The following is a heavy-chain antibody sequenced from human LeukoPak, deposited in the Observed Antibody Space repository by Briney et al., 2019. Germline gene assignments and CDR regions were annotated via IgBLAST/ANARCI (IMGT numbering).Heavy chain of an antibody. CDR2: IYYSGST. D-gene: IGHD3-10*01. Sequence: PSETLSLTCTVSGGSISSSSYYWGWIRQPPGKGLEWIGYIYYSGSTNYNPSLKSRVTISVDTSKNQFSLKLSSVTAADTAVYYCARADYGSGTYYFDYWGQGTLVTVSS. J-gene: IGHJ4*02. CDR1: GGSISSSSYY. V-gene: IGHV4-61*05. CDR3: ARADYGSGTYYFDY.